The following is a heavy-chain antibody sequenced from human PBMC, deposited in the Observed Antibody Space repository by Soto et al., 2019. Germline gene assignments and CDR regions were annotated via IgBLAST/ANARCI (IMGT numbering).Heavy chain of an antibody. Sequence: QVQLVQSGAEVKKPGSSVKVSCKASGGTFSSYAISWVRQAPGQGLEWMGGIIPIFGTANYAQKFQGRVTITADESTSTAYMELSSLRSEDTAVYYCAREGVAYYYGSGSYYLYWGQGTLVTVSS. CDR1: GGTFSSYA. CDR3: AREGVAYYYGSGSYYLY. J-gene: IGHJ4*02. D-gene: IGHD3-10*01. CDR2: IIPIFGTA. V-gene: IGHV1-69*01.